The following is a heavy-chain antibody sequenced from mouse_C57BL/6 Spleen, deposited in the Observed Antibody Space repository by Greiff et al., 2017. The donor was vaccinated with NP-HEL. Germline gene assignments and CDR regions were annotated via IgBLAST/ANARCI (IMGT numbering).Heavy chain of an antibody. D-gene: IGHD2-4*01. CDR3: ARDPLYYDPAY. CDR1: GFTFSSYA. J-gene: IGHJ3*01. V-gene: IGHV5-4*01. CDR2: ISDGGSYT. Sequence: EVQGVESGGGLVKPGGSLKLSCAASGFTFSSYAMSWVRQTPEKRLEWVATISDGGSYTYYPDNVKGRFTISRDNAKNNLYLQMRPLKSEDTAMYSCARDPLYYDPAYWGQGTLVTVSA.